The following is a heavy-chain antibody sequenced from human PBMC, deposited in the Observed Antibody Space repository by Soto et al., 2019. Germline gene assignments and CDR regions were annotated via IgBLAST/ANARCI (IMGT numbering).Heavy chain of an antibody. CDR2: INAYNGNT. Sequence: ASVKVSCKASGYTFTSYGISWVRQAPGQGLEWMGWINAYNGNTNYAQKLQGRVTMTTDTSTSTAYMELSSLRSEDTAVYYCARGVAPYYFDYWGQGTLVTVSS. CDR1: GYTFTSYG. D-gene: IGHD2-15*01. V-gene: IGHV1-18*01. CDR3: ARGVAPYYFDY. J-gene: IGHJ4*02.